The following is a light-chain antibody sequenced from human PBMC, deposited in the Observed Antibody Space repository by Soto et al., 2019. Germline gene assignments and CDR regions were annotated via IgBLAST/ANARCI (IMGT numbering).Light chain of an antibody. CDR2: EVN. Sequence: QSALTQPPSASGSPGQSVTISCTGTSSDVGGAKYVSWYQQHPGKAPKLMIFEVNKRHSGLPDRFSGSESGNTASLTVSRVRAEDEDDYYCSSYAGISGFVVFGTGTKLTVL. CDR1: SSDVGGAKY. V-gene: IGLV2-8*01. J-gene: IGLJ1*01. CDR3: SSYAGISGFVV.